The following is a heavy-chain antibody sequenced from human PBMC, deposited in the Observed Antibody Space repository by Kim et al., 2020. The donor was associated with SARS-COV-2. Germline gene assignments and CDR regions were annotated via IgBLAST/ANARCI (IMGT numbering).Heavy chain of an antibody. CDR3: ARNYAMDV. CDR2: ISNDGSNK. V-gene: IGHV3-30-3*01. J-gene: IGHJ6*02. Sequence: LSLTCAASGFTFSRYAMHWVRQAPGKGLEWVALISNDGSNKYYADSVKGRFTISRDNSKNTLFLQFNSLRADDTAVYYCARNYAMDVWGQGTTVTVSS. CDR1: GFTFSRYA.